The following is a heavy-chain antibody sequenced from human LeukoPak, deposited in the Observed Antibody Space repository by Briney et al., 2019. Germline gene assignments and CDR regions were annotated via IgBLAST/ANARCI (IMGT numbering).Heavy chain of an antibody. CDR3: ARGRTLAAAGRYYYYYMDV. J-gene: IGHJ6*03. V-gene: IGHV4-39*01. D-gene: IGHD6-13*01. CDR1: GGSIRSGTYY. Sequence: SETLSLTCTVSGGSIRSGTYYWGWIRQPPGKGLEWIGSIYYNGNTYYNPSLKSRVTMSVDTSKNQFSLKLSSVTAADTAVYYCARGRTLAAAGRYYYYYMDVWGKGTTVTVSS. CDR2: IYYNGNT.